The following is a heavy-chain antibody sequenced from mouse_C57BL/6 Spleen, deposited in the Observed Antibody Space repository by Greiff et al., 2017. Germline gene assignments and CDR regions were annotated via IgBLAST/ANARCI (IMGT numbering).Heavy chain of an antibody. CDR2: LYPGDGDT. V-gene: IGHV1-82*01. Sequence: QVQLQQSGPELVKPGASVKISCKASGYAFSSSWMNWVKQRPGKGLEWIGRLYPGDGDTNYNGKFKGKATLTADKSSSTAYMQLSSLTSEDSAVYFCARSYYYGSSYYFDYWGQGTTLTVSS. CDR3: ARSYYYGSSYYFDY. J-gene: IGHJ2*01. D-gene: IGHD1-1*01. CDR1: GYAFSSSW.